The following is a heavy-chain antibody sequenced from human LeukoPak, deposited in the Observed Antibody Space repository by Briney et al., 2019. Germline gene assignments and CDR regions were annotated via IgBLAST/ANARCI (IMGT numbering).Heavy chain of an antibody. CDR3: ARGIFDPGRGQNTKRY. Sequence: PGRSLRLSCAASGFTFSSYAMHWVRQAPGKGLEWVAVISYDGSNKYYADSVKGRFTISRDNSKNTLYLQMNSLRAEDTAVYYCARGIFDPGRGQNTKRYWGQGTLVTVSS. D-gene: IGHD3-3*01. CDR1: GFTFSSYA. CDR2: ISYDGSNK. V-gene: IGHV3-30-3*01. J-gene: IGHJ4*02.